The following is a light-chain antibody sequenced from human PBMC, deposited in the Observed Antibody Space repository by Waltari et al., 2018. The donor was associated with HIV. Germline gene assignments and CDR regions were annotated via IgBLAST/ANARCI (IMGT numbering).Light chain of an antibody. CDR1: KSNIGAGYE. J-gene: IGLJ2*01. CDR2: GNN. CDR3: QSYDSSLTTTV. V-gene: IGLV1-40*01. Sequence: QSVLTQPPSVSGDPGQRVTISCTGSKSNIGAGYEVHWYQQVPGTATKLLIYGNNNRASGVPDRFSGSKSGTSASLAISGLQAEDEAEYHCQSYDSSLTTTVFGGGTKLTVL.